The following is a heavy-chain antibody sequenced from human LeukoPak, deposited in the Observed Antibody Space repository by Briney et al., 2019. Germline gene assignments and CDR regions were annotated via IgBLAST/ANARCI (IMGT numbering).Heavy chain of an antibody. CDR3: ASPGVQYCSSTSCYYFDH. J-gene: IGHJ4*02. Sequence: SETLSLTCTVSGGSISSSSYYWGWIRQPPGKGLEWIGSIYYSGSTYYNPSLKSRVTISVDTSKNQFSLKLSSVTAADTAVYYCASPGVQYCSSTSCYYFDHWGQGTLVTVSS. CDR1: GGSISSSSYY. V-gene: IGHV4-39*01. CDR2: IYYSGST. D-gene: IGHD2-2*01.